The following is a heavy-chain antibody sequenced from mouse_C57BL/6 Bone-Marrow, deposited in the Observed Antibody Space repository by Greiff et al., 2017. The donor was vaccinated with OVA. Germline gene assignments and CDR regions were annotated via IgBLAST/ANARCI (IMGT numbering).Heavy chain of an antibody. CDR2: IYPRSGNT. V-gene: IGHV1-81*01. J-gene: IGHJ2*01. Sequence: VQLQESGAELARPGASVKLSCKASGYTFTSYGISWVKQRTGQGLEWIGAIYPRSGNTYYNEKFKGKATLTADKSSSTAYMELRSLTSEDSAVYYCARAGYDSNGEVDYWGQGTTLTVSS. D-gene: IGHD2-3*01. CDR1: GYTFTSYG. CDR3: ARAGYDSNGEVDY.